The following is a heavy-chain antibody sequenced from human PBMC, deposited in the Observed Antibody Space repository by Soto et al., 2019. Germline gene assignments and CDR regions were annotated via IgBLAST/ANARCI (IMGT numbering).Heavy chain of an antibody. Sequence: QVQLQESGPGLVKPSGTLSLTCTVSGGPISSDYWNWIRQPPGKGLEWIGYIHSGSTTYSASLRSRVTISVDTSKHQFSLTLSSVTAADTAVYFCARHDGSRSTDYWGQGTLVTVSS. J-gene: IGHJ4*02. D-gene: IGHD3-10*01. CDR3: ARHDGSRSTDY. CDR2: IHSGST. V-gene: IGHV4-59*08. CDR1: GGPISSDY.